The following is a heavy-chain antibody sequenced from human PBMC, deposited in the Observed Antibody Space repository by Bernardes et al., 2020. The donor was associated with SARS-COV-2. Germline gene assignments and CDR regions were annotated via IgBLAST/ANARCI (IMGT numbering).Heavy chain of an antibody. CDR1: VGSISSYD. CDR2: IYTSGST. J-gene: IGHJ4*02. V-gene: IGHV4-4*07. D-gene: IGHD5-12*01. Sequence: SETLSLTCTVTVGSISSYDWSWIRQPAGKGLEWIVRIYTSGSTNYNPSLKSRVTMSVDTSKNKFSLKLSSATAADTAVYYCATRGYWGQGTLVTVPS. CDR3: ATRGY.